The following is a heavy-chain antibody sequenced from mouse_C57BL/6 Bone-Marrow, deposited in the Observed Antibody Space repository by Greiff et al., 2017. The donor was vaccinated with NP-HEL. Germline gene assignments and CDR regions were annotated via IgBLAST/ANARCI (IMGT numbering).Heavy chain of an antibody. V-gene: IGHV1-62-2*01. Sequence: QVQLQQPGAELVKPGASVKLSCKASGYTFTEYTIHWVKQRSGQGLEWIGWFYPGSGSIKYNEKFKDKATLTADKSSSTVYMELSRLTSEDSAVYFCARHEDRAYDYLYYYAMDYWGRGTSVTVSS. CDR3: ARHEDRAYDYLYYYAMDY. CDR2: FYPGSGSI. D-gene: IGHD2-4*01. CDR1: GYTFTEYT. J-gene: IGHJ4*01.